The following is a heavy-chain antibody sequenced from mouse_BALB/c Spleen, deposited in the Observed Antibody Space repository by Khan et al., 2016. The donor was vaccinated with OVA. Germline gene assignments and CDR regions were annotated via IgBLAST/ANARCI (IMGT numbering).Heavy chain of an antibody. J-gene: IGHJ2*01. CDR1: GYTFINYW. Sequence: QVQLKESGAELAKPGASVKMSCKASGYTFINYWILWVKQRPGQGLEWIGYINPSTGYTEYNQNFKDKATLTADKSSSTAYMQLSSLTSEDSTVYGGARRGLRGDFDYWGQGTTLTVSS. V-gene: IGHV1-7*01. CDR3: ARRGLRGDFDY. D-gene: IGHD1-1*01. CDR2: INPSTGYT.